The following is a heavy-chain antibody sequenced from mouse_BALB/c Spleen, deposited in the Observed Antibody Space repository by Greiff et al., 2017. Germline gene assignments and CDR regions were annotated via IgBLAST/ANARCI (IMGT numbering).Heavy chain of an antibody. J-gene: IGHJ4*01. CDR2: INPSNGRT. CDR3: ARRMGRGAMDY. V-gene: IGHV1S81*02. Sequence: QVQLQQPGAELVKPGASVKLSCKASGYTFTSYWMHWVKQRPGQGLEWIGEINPSNGRTNYNEKFKSKATLTVDKSSSTAYMQLSSLTSEDSAVYDCARRMGRGAMDYWGQGTSVTVSS. CDR1: GYTFTSYW. D-gene: IGHD4-1*01.